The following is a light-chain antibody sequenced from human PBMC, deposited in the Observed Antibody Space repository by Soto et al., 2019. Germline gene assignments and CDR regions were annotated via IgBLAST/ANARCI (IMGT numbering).Light chain of an antibody. J-gene: IGLJ2*01. Sequence: QSALTQPRSVSGSPGQSVTISCTGTSSDVGDYDYVSWYQQHPGRAPKLLIYGVGKRPSGVPDRFSGSKSGNTASLTISGLQAEDEADYYCCSYAGSYTLLFGGGTKLIVL. CDR3: CSYAGSYTLL. CDR1: SSDVGDYDY. CDR2: GVG. V-gene: IGLV2-11*01.